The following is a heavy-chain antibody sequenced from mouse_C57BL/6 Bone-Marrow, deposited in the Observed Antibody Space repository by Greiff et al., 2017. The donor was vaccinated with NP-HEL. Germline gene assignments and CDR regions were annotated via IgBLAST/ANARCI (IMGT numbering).Heavy chain of an antibody. J-gene: IGHJ2*01. CDR3: ARLITTVVRDFDY. CDR1: GYTFTDYY. Sequence: EVQLVESGPVLVKPGASVKMSCKASGYTFTDYYMNWVKQSHGKSLEWIGVINPYNGGTSYNQKFKGKATLTVDKSSSTAYMELNSLTSEDSAVYYCARLITTVVRDFDYWGQGTTLTVSS. CDR2: INPYNGGT. V-gene: IGHV1-19*01. D-gene: IGHD1-1*01.